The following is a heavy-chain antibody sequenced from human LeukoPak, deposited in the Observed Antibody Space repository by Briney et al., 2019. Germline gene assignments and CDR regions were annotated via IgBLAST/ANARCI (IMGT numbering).Heavy chain of an antibody. V-gene: IGHV4-59*11. CDR1: GGSISSHY. CDR3: ARWRSYYDY. J-gene: IGHJ4*02. CDR2: IYYSGST. D-gene: IGHD3-3*01. Sequence: KPSETLSLTCTDSGGSISSHYWSWIRQPPGKGLEWIGYIYYSGSTNYNPSLKSRVTISVDTSKNQFSLKLSSVTAADTAVYYCARWRSYYDYWGQGTLVTVSS.